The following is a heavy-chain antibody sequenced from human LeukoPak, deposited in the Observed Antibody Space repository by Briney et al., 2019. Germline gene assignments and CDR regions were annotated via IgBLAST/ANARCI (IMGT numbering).Heavy chain of an antibody. J-gene: IGHJ6*03. D-gene: IGHD3-10*01. CDR3: ARVLHYGSGSFLRYYYYMDV. CDR2: INHSGST. Sequence: PSETLSLTCAVYGGSFSGYYWSWLRQPPGKGLEWIGEINHSGSTNYNPSLKSRVTISVDTSKNQFSLKLSSVTAADTAVYYCARVLHYGSGSFLRYYYYMDVWGKGTTVTVSS. V-gene: IGHV4-34*01. CDR1: GGSFSGYY.